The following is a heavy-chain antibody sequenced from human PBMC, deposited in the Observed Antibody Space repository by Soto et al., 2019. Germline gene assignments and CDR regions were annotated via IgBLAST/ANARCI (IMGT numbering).Heavy chain of an antibody. Sequence: SETLSLTCTVSGGSISSYYWSWIRQPPGKGLEWIGYIYYSGSTNYNPSLKSRVTISVDTSKNQFSLKLSSVTAADTAVYYCARVNRDYYDSSGYYYEGYYYGMDVWGQGTTVTVSS. CDR2: IYYSGST. CDR1: GGSISSYY. V-gene: IGHV4-59*01. CDR3: ARVNRDYYDSSGYYYEGYYYGMDV. D-gene: IGHD3-22*01. J-gene: IGHJ6*02.